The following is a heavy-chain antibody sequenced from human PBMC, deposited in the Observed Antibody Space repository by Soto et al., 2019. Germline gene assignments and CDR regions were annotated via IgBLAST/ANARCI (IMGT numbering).Heavy chain of an antibody. Sequence: EVQLLESGGGLVQPGGSLRLSCAASGFAFNTYAMDWVRQAPGKGLEWVSSISGSGDRTYYADSVKGRFTISRDNSENTLYLETNSLRAEDTAVYYCANSDRGGSGNSNFWGLGTLVTVSS. CDR2: ISGSGDRT. CDR3: ANSDRGGSGNSNF. D-gene: IGHD3-10*01. CDR1: GFAFNTYA. J-gene: IGHJ4*02. V-gene: IGHV3-23*01.